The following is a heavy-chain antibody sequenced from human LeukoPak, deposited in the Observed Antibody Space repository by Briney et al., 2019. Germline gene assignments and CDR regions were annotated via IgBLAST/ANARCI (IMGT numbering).Heavy chain of an antibody. CDR2: IRSKAYGGTT. CDR1: GFTFSSYS. J-gene: IGHJ4*02. D-gene: IGHD5-18*01. V-gene: IGHV3-49*04. Sequence: PGGSLRLSCAASGFTFSSYSMNWVRQAPGKGLEWVGFIRSKAYGGTTEYAASVKGRFTISRDDSKSIAYLQMNSLKTEDTAVYYCTRDQLWQPHIVWGQGTLVTVSS. CDR3: TRDQLWQPHIV.